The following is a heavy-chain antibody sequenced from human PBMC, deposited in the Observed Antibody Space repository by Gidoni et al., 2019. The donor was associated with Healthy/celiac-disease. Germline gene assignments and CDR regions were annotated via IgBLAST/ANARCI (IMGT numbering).Heavy chain of an antibody. J-gene: IGHJ5*02. CDR2: INPSGGST. CDR3: ARDYDFWSGYTSWFDP. D-gene: IGHD3-3*01. CDR1: GYTFTSYY. Sequence: QVQLVQSGPEVKKPGASVKVSCKASGYTFTSYYMHWVRQAPGQGLEWMGRINPSGGSTSYAQKFQGRVTMTRDTSTSTVYMELSSLRSEDTAVYYCARDYDFWSGYTSWFDPWGQGTLVTVSS. V-gene: IGHV1-46*01.